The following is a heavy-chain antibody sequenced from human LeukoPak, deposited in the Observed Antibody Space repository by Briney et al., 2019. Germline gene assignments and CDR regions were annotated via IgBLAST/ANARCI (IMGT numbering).Heavy chain of an antibody. CDR2: ISGGGGTT. Sequence: GGSLRLSCAASGFTFSNFAMSWVRQAPGKGLEWVSGISGGGGTTDYADSVRGRFTISRDTSMNTLYLQMNSLRAEDTAVYYCARVSSDNWNDDETAGFDYWGQGTLVTVSS. V-gene: IGHV3-23*01. CDR3: ARVSSDNWNDDETAGFDY. D-gene: IGHD1-1*01. J-gene: IGHJ4*02. CDR1: GFTFSNFA.